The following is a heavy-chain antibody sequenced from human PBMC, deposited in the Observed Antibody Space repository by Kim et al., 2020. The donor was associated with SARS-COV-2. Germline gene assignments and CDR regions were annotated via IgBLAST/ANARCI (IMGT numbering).Heavy chain of an antibody. Sequence: GGSRRLSCTASDFTFTNYAFHWVRQAPGRGLEWVAVISYHEKEIFYADSVKGRFTISKDNSKNTVFLQMNSLRLEDTALYYCVRGGSNAYYFHYLDVWG. D-gene: IGHD3-10*01. CDR2: ISYHEKEI. J-gene: IGHJ6*03. CDR1: DFTFTNYA. CDR3: VRGGSNAYYFHYLDV. V-gene: IGHV3-30*04.